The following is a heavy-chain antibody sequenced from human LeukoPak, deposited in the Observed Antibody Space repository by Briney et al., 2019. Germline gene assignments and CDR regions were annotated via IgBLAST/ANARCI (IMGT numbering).Heavy chain of an antibody. V-gene: IGHV3-23*01. Sequence: PGGSLRLSCAASGFTFSSYAMSWVRQAPGKGLEWVSSISGSGGDTYYADSVKGRFTISRDNSKNTLFLQMNSLRAEDTAVYYCAKVMEYIVVVSPYYCDYWGQGTLVTVSS. CDR2: ISGSGGDT. CDR3: AKVMEYIVVVSPYYCDY. CDR1: GFTFSSYA. D-gene: IGHD2-2*01. J-gene: IGHJ4*02.